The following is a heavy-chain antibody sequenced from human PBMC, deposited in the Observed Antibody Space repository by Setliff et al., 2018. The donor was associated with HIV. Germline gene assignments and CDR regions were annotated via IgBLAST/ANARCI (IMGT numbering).Heavy chain of an antibody. J-gene: IGHJ3*02. CDR1: DFMFGFYF. CDR2: SSPDGSAT. Sequence: ASVKVSCKGYDFMFGFYFMHWVRLVPGQGPEWMGMSSPDGSATTYAQQFSGRVAITRDRSTETVYLQMNSLRVEDTALYFCAKDYGDGHNWGAFDIWGQGTMVTVSS. CDR3: AKDYGDGHNWGAFDI. D-gene: IGHD1-1*01. V-gene: IGHV1-46*01.